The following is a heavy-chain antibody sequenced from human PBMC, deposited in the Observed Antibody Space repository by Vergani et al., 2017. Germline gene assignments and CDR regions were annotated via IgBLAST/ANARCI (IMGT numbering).Heavy chain of an antibody. V-gene: IGHV4-59*05. CDR2: IYYSGST. J-gene: IGHJ5*02. CDR1: GGSISSYY. CDR3: ARHADYSSSWYGNWFDP. Sequence: QVQLQESGPGLVKPSETLSLTCTVSGGSISSYYWSWIRQPPGKGLEWIGSIYYSGSTYYNPSLKSRVTISVDTSNNQFSLKLSSVTAADTAVYYCARHADYSSSWYGNWFDPWGQGTLVTVSS. D-gene: IGHD6-13*01.